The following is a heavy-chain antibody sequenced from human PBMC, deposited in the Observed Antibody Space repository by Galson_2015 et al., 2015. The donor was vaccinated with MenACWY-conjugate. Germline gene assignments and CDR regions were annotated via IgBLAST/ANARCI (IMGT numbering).Heavy chain of an antibody. CDR2: ISHSSGYI. V-gene: IGHV3-21*01. Sequence: SLRLSCAASGFTFSNFQMNWVRQAPGKGLEWVSSISHSSGYIYYADSVKGRFTISRDNAKNLLSLQMNSLRAEDTAVYYCARDIPSEGFDHWGQGTLVTVSS. J-gene: IGHJ4*02. CDR1: GFTFSNFQ. D-gene: IGHD6-6*01. CDR3: ARDIPSEGFDH.